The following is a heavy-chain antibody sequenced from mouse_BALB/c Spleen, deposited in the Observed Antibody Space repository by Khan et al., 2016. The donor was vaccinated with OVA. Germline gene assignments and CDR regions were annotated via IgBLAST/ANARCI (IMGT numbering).Heavy chain of an antibody. V-gene: IGHV5-6*01. CDR1: GFIFSSYS. Sequence: EVELVESGGDLVKPGGSLKLSCAASGFIFSSYSMSWVRQTPDKRLEWVATISSGGDYTYYPDNVKGRFTLSRDNAKNTLYLQMGSLKSEDTAMYYCASHLTGSFAYWGQGTLVTVSA. D-gene: IGHD4-1*01. CDR3: ASHLTGSFAY. J-gene: IGHJ3*01. CDR2: ISSGGDYT.